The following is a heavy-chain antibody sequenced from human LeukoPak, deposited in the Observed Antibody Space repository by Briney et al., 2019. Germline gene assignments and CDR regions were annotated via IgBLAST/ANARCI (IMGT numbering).Heavy chain of an antibody. CDR1: GFTFSSYS. J-gene: IGHJ4*02. D-gene: IGHD1-26*01. CDR3: ARDWDSGSYYFDY. V-gene: IGHV3-21*01. Sequence: PRGSLRLSCAASGFTFSSYSMNWVRQAPGKGLEWVSSISSSSSYIYYADSVKGRFTISRDNAKNSLYLQMNSLRAEDTAGYYCARDWDSGSYYFDYWGQGTLVTVSS. CDR2: ISSSSSYI.